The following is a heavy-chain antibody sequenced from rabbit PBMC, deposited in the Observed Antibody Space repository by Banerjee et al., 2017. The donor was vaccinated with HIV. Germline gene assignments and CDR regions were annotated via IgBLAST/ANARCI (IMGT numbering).Heavy chain of an antibody. CDR3: ARDLAGVIGWNFGL. CDR1: GFTLSSYW. Sequence: QSLEESGGDLVKPGASLTLTCTASGFTLSSYWMCWVRQAPGKGLEWIGFIDTNTGNTVYASWAKGPFTISKTSSTTVTLQMTSLTAADTASYFCARDLAGVIGWNFGLWGPGTLVTVS. J-gene: IGHJ6*01. CDR2: IDTNTGNT. V-gene: IGHV1S40*01. D-gene: IGHD4-1*01.